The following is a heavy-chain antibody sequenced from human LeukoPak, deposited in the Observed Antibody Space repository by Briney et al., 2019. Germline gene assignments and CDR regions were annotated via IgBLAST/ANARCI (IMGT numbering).Heavy chain of an antibody. J-gene: IGHJ4*02. CDR3: ARGSCRRYCSSTSCRTTFDY. Sequence: SETLSLTCAVYGGSFSGYYWSWIRQPPGKGLEWIGEIYHSGSTNYNPSLKSRLTISVDTSKNQFSLELSSVTAADTAVYYCARGSCRRYCSSTSCRTTFDYWGQGTLVTVSS. D-gene: IGHD2-2*01. CDR1: GGSFSGYY. CDR2: IYHSGST. V-gene: IGHV4-34*01.